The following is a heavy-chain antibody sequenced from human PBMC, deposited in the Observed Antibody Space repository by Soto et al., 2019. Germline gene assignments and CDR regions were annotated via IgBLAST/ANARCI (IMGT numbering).Heavy chain of an antibody. CDR1: GFTFSSNW. CDR3: ARGDNPEY. Sequence: EVQLVESGGGLVQPGGSLRLSCAASGFTFSSNWMTWVRQAPGKGLEWVANIKQDGSEKYYVDSVKGRFTISRDNAKKSLYLQMNSLIVEDKAVYHCARGDNPEYWGQGTLVTVSS. CDR2: IKQDGSEK. V-gene: IGHV3-7*01. D-gene: IGHD1-1*01. J-gene: IGHJ4*02.